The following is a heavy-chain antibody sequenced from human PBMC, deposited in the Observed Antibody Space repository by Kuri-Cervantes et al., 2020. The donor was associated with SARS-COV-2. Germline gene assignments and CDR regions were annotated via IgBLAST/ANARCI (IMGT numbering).Heavy chain of an antibody. CDR2: ISYDGSNK. V-gene: IGHV3-30*03. CDR3: ASLRSAMVSADPLDY. J-gene: IGHJ4*02. CDR1: GFTFSSYG. Sequence: GESLKISCAASGFTFSSYGMHWVRQAPGKGLEWVVVISYDGSNKYYADSVKGRFTISRDNSKNTLYLQMNSLRAEDTAVYYCASLRSAMVSADPLDYWGQGTLVTVSS. D-gene: IGHD5-18*01.